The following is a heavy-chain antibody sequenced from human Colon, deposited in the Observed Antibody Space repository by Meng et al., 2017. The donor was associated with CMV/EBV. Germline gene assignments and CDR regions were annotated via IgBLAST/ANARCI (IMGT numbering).Heavy chain of an antibody. Sequence: QVQLVQSGAEMKTPAASVKVSCKASGYTFTAYFMHWVRQAPGQGLEWIGQINPNNGATNYAQRFRGRVTMTRDTSISTAYMELSRLKSDDTAVYYCTRGTGYNYGTGYLDYWGQGTLVTVSS. V-gene: IGHV1-2*06. CDR3: TRGTGYNYGTGYLDY. CDR1: GYTFTAYF. CDR2: INPNNGAT. D-gene: IGHD5-24*01. J-gene: IGHJ4*02.